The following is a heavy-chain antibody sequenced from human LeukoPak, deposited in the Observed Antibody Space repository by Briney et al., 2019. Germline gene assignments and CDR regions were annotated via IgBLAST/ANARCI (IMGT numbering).Heavy chain of an antibody. V-gene: IGHV3-33*01. Sequence: GSNKFYADSVKGRFTISRDNSKNTLYLQMNSLRAEDTAVYYCARAYYYGSGSYYFYFDYWGQGTLVTVSS. CDR3: ARAYYYGSGSYYFYFDY. D-gene: IGHD3-10*01. CDR2: GSNK. J-gene: IGHJ4*02.